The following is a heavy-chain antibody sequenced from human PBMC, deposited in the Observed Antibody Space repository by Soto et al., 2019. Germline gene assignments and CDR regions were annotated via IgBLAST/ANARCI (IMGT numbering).Heavy chain of an antibody. D-gene: IGHD6-6*01. Sequence: SETLSLSCTVSGGSISSYYWSWIRQPPGKGLEWIGYIYYSGSTNYNPSLKSRVTISVDTSKNQFSLKLSSVTAADTAVYYCARDSLEYSSSSDGYYYYYGMDVWGQGTTVTVSS. CDR2: IYYSGST. CDR3: ARDSLEYSSSSDGYYYYYGMDV. J-gene: IGHJ6*02. V-gene: IGHV4-59*01. CDR1: GGSISSYY.